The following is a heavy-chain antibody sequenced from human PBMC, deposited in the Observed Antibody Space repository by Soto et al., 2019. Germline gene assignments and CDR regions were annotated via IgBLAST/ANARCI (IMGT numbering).Heavy chain of an antibody. J-gene: IGHJ4*02. Sequence: SETLSLTCTVSGGNISSYYWSWIRQPPGKGLEWIGYIYYSGSTNYNPSLKSRVTISVDTSKNQFSLKLSSVTAADTAVYYCARDGSDLLLDYWGQGTLVTVSS. V-gene: IGHV4-59*01. CDR3: ARDGSDLLLDY. D-gene: IGHD2-21*02. CDR2: IYYSGST. CDR1: GGNISSYY.